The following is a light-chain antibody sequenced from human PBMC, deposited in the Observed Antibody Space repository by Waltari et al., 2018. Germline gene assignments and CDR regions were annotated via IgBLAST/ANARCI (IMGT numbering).Light chain of an antibody. CDR2: WAY. CDR3: QQYYSKT. Sequence: IVLTQSPDSLAVSLGDRATISCDSSQSLTSNHKDYLAWYQQRPGQPPKLLISWAYMRQSGIPDRFRGSGSGTHFTLTISSLQAEDVAVYFCQQYYSKTFGQGTKVEIK. CDR1: QSLTSNHKDY. V-gene: IGKV4-1*01. J-gene: IGKJ1*01.